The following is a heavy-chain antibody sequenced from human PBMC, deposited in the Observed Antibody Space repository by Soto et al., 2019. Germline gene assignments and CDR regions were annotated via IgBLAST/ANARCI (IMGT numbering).Heavy chain of an antibody. Sequence: SETLSLTCTVSGGSISDGYYWTWIRQHPGKGLEWIGSISASGSTSYNPSLKSRLTVSVDKSKNQFSLNLRSVTAADTAVYYCARRDRSGFSYWLDTWGQGTLVNVSS. J-gene: IGHJ5*02. CDR1: GGSISDGYY. V-gene: IGHV4-31*03. CDR2: ISASGST. D-gene: IGHD3-22*01. CDR3: ARRDRSGFSYWLDT.